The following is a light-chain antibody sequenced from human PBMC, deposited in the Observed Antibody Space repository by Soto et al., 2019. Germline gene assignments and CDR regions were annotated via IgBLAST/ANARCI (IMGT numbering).Light chain of an antibody. J-gene: IGKJ1*01. CDR1: QTISSW. Sequence: DIQMTQSPSTLSGSVGDRVTITCRTSQTISSWLAWYQQKPGKAPKLLIYDASSLESGVPSRFSGSGSGTEFTLTISSLQPDDFATYYCQQYNSHWTFGQGTKVDIK. V-gene: IGKV1-5*01. CDR2: DAS. CDR3: QQYNSHWT.